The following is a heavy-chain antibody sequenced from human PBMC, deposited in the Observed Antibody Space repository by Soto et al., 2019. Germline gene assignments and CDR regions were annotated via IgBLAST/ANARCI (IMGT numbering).Heavy chain of an antibody. Sequence: QVQLVQSGAEEKKPGASVKVSCKASGYTFTSYAMHWVRQAPGPRLEWMGWINAGNGNTKHSQKLQGRVTITRDTSASTAYMELSSLRSEDTAVYYCARDVAAADYWGQGTLVTVSS. CDR1: GYTFTSYA. CDR3: ARDVAAADY. D-gene: IGHD6-13*01. V-gene: IGHV1-3*05. J-gene: IGHJ4*02. CDR2: INAGNGNT.